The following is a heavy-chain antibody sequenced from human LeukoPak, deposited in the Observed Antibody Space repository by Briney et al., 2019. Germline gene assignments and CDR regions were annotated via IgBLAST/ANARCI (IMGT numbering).Heavy chain of an antibody. D-gene: IGHD3-16*01. V-gene: IGHV3-30*02. Sequence: PGGSLRLSCAASGFTFTSYGMHWVRQAPGKGLEWVAFIRYDGSNKYYADSVKGRFTISRDNSKNTLYLQMNSLRAEDTAVYYCAKDGFVGEDAFDIWGQGTMVTVSS. J-gene: IGHJ3*02. CDR1: GFTFTSYG. CDR3: AKDGFVGEDAFDI. CDR2: IRYDGSNK.